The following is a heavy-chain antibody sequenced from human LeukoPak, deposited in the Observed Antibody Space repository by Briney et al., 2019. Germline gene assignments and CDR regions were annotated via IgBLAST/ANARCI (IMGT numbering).Heavy chain of an antibody. CDR3: ARADVVVVVPAASYYYYYMDV. CDR1: GYTFTSYD. V-gene: IGHV1-8*03. CDR2: MNPNSGNT. D-gene: IGHD2-2*01. Sequence: GASVKVSCKASGYTFTSYDINWVRQATGQGLEWMGWMNPNSGNTGYAQKFQGRVTITRNTSISTAYMELSSLRSEDTAVYYRARADVVVVVPAASYYYYYMDVWGKGTTVTVSS. J-gene: IGHJ6*03.